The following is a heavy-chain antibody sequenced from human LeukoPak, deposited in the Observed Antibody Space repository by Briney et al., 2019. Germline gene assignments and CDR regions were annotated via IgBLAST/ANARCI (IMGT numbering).Heavy chain of an antibody. J-gene: IGHJ4*02. V-gene: IGHV3-23*01. CDR3: AKRAPPNTGWPYYFDH. CDR1: GFTFSDYA. D-gene: IGHD6-19*01. CDR2: ISDSGGRT. Sequence: PGGSLRLSCAASGFTFSDYAMSWVRQAPGKGLEWVSGISDSGGRTNYADSVKDRFTISRDTSKNTLYLQINSLRAEDTAVYYCAKRAPPNTGWPYYFDHWGQGTLVTVSS.